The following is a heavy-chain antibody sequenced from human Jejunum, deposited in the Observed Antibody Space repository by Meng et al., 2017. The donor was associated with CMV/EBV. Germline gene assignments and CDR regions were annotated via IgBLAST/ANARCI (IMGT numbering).Heavy chain of an antibody. J-gene: IGHJ4*02. D-gene: IGHD3-16*02. CDR1: GFTFSSHG. V-gene: IGHV3-30*02. Sequence: GELVEAGGAVVVPGGSLSFPVVAFGFTFSSHGIHWVRQAPGKGLEWVAYIRYDGSNKLYAASVKGRFTISRDNTKNSLYLQLNSLRAEDTAVYYCARIPGTYRLDYWGQGTLVTVSS. CDR3: ARIPGTYRLDY. CDR2: IRYDGSNK.